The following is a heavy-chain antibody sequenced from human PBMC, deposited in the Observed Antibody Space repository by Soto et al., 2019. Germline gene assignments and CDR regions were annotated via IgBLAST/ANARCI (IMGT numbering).Heavy chain of an antibody. CDR1: GFTFSSYA. V-gene: IGHV3-30-3*01. CDR3: AREGFGALCPLYGMDG. D-gene: IGHD3-10*01. J-gene: IGHJ6*02. CDR2: ISYDGSNK. Sequence: GGSLRLSCAASGFTFSSYAMHWVRQAPGKGLEWVAVISYDGSNKYYADSVKGRFTISRDNAKNTLYLQMNSLRAEDTAVYYCAREGFGALCPLYGMDGWGRRTTVTVSS.